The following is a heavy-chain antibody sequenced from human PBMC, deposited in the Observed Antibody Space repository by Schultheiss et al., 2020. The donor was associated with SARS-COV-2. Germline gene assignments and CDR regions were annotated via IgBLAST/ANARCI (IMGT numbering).Heavy chain of an antibody. CDR3: ARAGVGDFDY. D-gene: IGHD1-26*01. CDR1: GFTFSSSW. V-gene: IGHV3-7*01. Sequence: GESLKISCAASGFTFSSSWMLWVCQAPEKGQGWVADIKQDGSEKYYVDSVKGRFTISRDNAKNSLYLQMNSLRAEDTAVYYCARAGVGDFDYWGQGTLVTVSS. J-gene: IGHJ4*02. CDR2: IKQDGSEK.